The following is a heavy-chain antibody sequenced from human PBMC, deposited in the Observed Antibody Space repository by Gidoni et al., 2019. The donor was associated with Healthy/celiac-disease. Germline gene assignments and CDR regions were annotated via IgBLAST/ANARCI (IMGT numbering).Heavy chain of an antibody. CDR2: ISYDGSNK. V-gene: IGHV3-30-3*01. CDR1: GVTCSSYA. J-gene: IGHJ4*02. CDR3: ARDRELTIFGVGEFDY. Sequence: QVQLVESGGGVVQPGRSLRLSWAAAGVTCSSYAMHWVRQAPGKGLEWVAVISYDGSNKYYADSVKGRFTISRDNSKNTLYLQMNSLRAEDTAVYYCARDRELTIFGVGEFDYWGQGTLVTVSS. D-gene: IGHD3-3*01.